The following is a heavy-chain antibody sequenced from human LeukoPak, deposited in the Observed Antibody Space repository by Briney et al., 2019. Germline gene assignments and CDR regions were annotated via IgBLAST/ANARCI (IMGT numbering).Heavy chain of an antibody. Sequence: GGSLRLSCAASGFTFSSYAMSWVRQAPGKGLEWVSAISAGGGSTYYADSVKGRFTISRDNSKNTLYLQMNSLRPEDTATHYCAKGGPVAGTGGPGGTFDYWGQGTLVTVYS. CDR3: AKGGPVAGTGGPGGTFDY. J-gene: IGHJ4*02. D-gene: IGHD6-19*01. V-gene: IGHV3-23*01. CDR2: ISAGGGST. CDR1: GFTFSSYA.